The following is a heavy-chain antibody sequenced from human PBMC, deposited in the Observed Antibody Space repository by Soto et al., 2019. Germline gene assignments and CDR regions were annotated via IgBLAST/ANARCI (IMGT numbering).Heavy chain of an antibody. CDR3: TRDHYGRGFSSGAFDS. Sequence: GGSLRLSCAASGFTFSNHWMTWVRQAPGKGLEWVASVKQDGSEIYYGDSVKGRFTISRDDSMSIAYLQMNSLKTDDTAVYYCTRDHYGRGFSSGAFDSWGQGTPVTVSS. CDR2: VKQDGSEI. J-gene: IGHJ4*02. V-gene: IGHV3-7*05. D-gene: IGHD5-18*01. CDR1: GFTFSNHW.